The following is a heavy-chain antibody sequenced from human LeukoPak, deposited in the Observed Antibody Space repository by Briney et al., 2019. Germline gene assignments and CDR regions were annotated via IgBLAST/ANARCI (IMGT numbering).Heavy chain of an antibody. D-gene: IGHD6-19*01. Sequence: GGSLRLSCAASGFTFSSYWMHWVRQAPGKGLVWVSRINSDGSSTSYADFVKGRFTISRDNAKNTLYLQMNSLRAEDTAVYYCARARIAVAGFDYWGQGTLVTVSS. V-gene: IGHV3-74*01. J-gene: IGHJ4*02. CDR1: GFTFSSYW. CDR2: INSDGSST. CDR3: ARARIAVAGFDY.